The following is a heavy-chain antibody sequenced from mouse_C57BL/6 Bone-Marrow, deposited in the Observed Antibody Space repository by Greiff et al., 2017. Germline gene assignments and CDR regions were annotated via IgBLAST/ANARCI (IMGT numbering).Heavy chain of an antibody. Sequence: EVKLMESEGGLVQPGSSMKLSCTASGFTFSDYYMAWVRQVPEKGLEWVANINYDGSSTYYLDSLKSRFIISRDNAKNILYLQMSSLKSEDTATYYCAREAYGYAMDYWGQGTSVTVSS. CDR3: AREAYGYAMDY. CDR2: INYDGSST. V-gene: IGHV5-16*01. D-gene: IGHD1-1*01. CDR1: GFTFSDYY. J-gene: IGHJ4*01.